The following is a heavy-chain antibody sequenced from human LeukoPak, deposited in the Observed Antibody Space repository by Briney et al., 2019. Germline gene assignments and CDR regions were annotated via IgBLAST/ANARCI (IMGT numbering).Heavy chain of an antibody. CDR1: GFTFSSYA. J-gene: IGHJ4*02. Sequence: GGSLRLSCAASGFTFSSYAMSWVRQAPGKGLEWVSAISGSGGSTYYADSVKGRFTISRDNSKNTLYLQMNCLRAEDTAVYYCAKDPSRGYCSSTSCDYWGQGTLVTVSS. CDR3: AKDPSRGYCSSTSCDY. CDR2: ISGSGGST. V-gene: IGHV3-23*01. D-gene: IGHD2-2*01.